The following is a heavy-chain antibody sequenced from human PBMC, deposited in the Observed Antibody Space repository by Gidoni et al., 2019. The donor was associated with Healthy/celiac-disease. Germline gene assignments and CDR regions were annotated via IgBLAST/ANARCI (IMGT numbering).Heavy chain of an antibody. CDR1: GFPFRSYG. V-gene: IGHV3-33*01. J-gene: IGHJ5*02. CDR2: IWYDGSNK. Sequence: QVQLVVSGGGVVQPGRSLRLSCAASGFPFRSYGMHWVRQAPGKGLEWVAVIWYDGSNKYDADSVKGRFTISRDNSKNTLYLQMNSLRAEDTAVYYCAREGSSWHSYNWFDPWGQGTLVTVSS. CDR3: AREGSSWHSYNWFDP. D-gene: IGHD6-13*01.